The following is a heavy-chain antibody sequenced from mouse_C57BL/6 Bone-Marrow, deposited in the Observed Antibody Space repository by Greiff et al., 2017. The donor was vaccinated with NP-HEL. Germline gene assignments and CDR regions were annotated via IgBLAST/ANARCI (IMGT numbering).Heavy chain of an antibody. J-gene: IGHJ3*01. Sequence: VQLKQSGAELVRPGASVKLSCTASGFNIKDDYMHWVKQRPEQGLEWIGWIDPENGDTEYASKFQGKAPITADTSSNTAYLQLSSLTSEDTAVYYCTTEDWAWFAYWGQGTLVTVSA. V-gene: IGHV14-4*01. CDR2: IDPENGDT. CDR1: GFNIKDDY. CDR3: TTEDWAWFAY. D-gene: IGHD4-1*01.